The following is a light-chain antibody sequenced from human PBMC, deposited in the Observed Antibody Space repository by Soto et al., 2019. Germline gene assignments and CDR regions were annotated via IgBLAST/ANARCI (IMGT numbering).Light chain of an antibody. CDR3: QQYGSSPPYT. V-gene: IGKV3-20*01. Sequence: EVVLTQSPGTLSLSPGERATLSCRASQSVSNNYLAWYQQKPGQTPKLLIFGSSDRATGIPDRFSGSGSGTDFTLTISGLEPEDFAVYYCQQYGSSPPYTFGQGTKLKIK. CDR1: QSVSNNY. CDR2: GSS. J-gene: IGKJ2*01.